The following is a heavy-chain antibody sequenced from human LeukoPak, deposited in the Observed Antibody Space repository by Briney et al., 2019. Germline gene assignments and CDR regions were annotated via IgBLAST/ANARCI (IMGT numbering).Heavy chain of an antibody. CDR2: IYYSGST. CDR3: AGGGPTVTYFDY. CDR1: GGSISSYY. J-gene: IGHJ4*02. D-gene: IGHD4-17*01. V-gene: IGHV4-59*01. Sequence: SETLSLTCTVSGGSISSYYWSWIRQPPGKGLEWIGYIYYSGSTNYNPSLKSRVTISVDTSKNQFSLKLSSVTAADTAVYYCAGGGPTVTYFDYWGQGTLVTVSS.